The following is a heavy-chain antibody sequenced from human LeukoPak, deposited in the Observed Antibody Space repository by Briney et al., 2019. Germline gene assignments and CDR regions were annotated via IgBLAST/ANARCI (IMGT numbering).Heavy chain of an antibody. CDR2: IWYDGSNK. V-gene: IGHV3-33*01. J-gene: IGHJ4*02. Sequence: GGSLRLSCAASGFTFSSYGMHWVRQAPGKGLEWVAVIWYDGSNKYYADSVKGRFTISKDNAKNSLYLQMNSLRAEDTAVYYCARAGGSTVSHSDYWGQGTLVTVSS. D-gene: IGHD4-17*01. CDR3: ARAGGSTVSHSDY. CDR1: GFTFSSYG.